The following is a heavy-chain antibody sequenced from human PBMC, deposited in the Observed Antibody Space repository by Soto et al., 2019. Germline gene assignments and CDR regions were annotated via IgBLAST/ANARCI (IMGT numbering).Heavy chain of an antibody. D-gene: IGHD6-13*01. CDR1: GGSISPYY. CDR3: ASKGAAASYAHYYMDV. J-gene: IGHJ6*03. V-gene: IGHV4-59*01. Sequence: QVQLQESGPGLVKPSETLSLTCTVSGGSISPYYWSWIRQPPGKGLEWIGYVYYSGNTNYNPSLESRVTISVDTSRNRFSLNLTSATAADTAVYYCASKGAAASYAHYYMDVWGRVPAVTFS. CDR2: VYYSGNT.